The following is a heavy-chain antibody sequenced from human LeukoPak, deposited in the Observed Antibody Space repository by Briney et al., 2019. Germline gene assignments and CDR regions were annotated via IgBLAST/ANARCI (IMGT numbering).Heavy chain of an antibody. Sequence: SETLSLTCTVSGGSISSYYWSWIRQPPGKGLEGIGDIYYSGSTNYNPSLKSQVTISVDTSKNQFSLKLSSVTAADTAVYYCARGGVWFGELLKFDYWGQGTLVTVSS. D-gene: IGHD3-10*01. CDR1: GGSISSYY. CDR3: ARGGVWFGELLKFDY. V-gene: IGHV4-59*08. CDR2: IYYSGST. J-gene: IGHJ4*02.